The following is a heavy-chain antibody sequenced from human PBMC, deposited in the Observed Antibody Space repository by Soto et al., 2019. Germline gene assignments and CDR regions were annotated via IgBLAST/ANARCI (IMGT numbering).Heavy chain of an antibody. CDR1: GGSISSYY. CDR3: ARGYYYDSSGYPPYYYGMDV. J-gene: IGHJ6*02. D-gene: IGHD3-22*01. Sequence: QVQLQESGPGLVKPSETLSLTCTVSGGSISSYYWSWIRQPPGKGLEWIVYMYYSGSNNYNPSLKSRVTISVDTSKNQFSLKLSSVTAADTAVYYCARGYYYDSSGYPPYYYGMDVWGQGTTVTVSS. V-gene: IGHV4-59*01. CDR2: MYYSGSN.